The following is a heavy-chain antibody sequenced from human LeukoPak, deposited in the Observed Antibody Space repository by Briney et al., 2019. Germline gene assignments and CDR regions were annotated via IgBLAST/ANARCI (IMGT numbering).Heavy chain of an antibody. CDR1: GFTFSSYA. V-gene: IGHV3-23*01. Sequence: GGSLRLSCAASGFTFSSYAMSWVRQAPGKGLEWVSTISGSGSSTYYADSVKGRFTISRDNSKNTLYLQMNRLRAEDTAVYYCANHLACGSTSCPSFDDWGQGTLVTVSS. D-gene: IGHD2-2*01. J-gene: IGHJ4*02. CDR2: ISGSGSST. CDR3: ANHLACGSTSCPSFDD.